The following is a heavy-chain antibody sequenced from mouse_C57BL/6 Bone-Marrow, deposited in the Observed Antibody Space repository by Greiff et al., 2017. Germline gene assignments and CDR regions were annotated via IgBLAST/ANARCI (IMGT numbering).Heavy chain of an antibody. CDR1: GYTFTDYN. Sequence: VQLQQSGPELVKPGASVKIPCKASGYTFTDYNMDWVKQSHGKSLEWIGDINPNNGGTIYNQKFKGKATLTVDKSSSTAYMELRSLTSEDTAVYYCARGDYGSQYYFDYWGQGTTLTVSS. V-gene: IGHV1-18*01. CDR3: ARGDYGSQYYFDY. J-gene: IGHJ2*01. D-gene: IGHD1-1*01. CDR2: INPNNGGT.